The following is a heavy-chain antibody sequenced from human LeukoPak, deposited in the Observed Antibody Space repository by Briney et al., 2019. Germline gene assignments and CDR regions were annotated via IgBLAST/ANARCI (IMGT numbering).Heavy chain of an antibody. CDR3: ARGIFDYGDYGDRNWFDP. Sequence: SQTLSLTCTVSGGSISSGGYYWSWIRQHPGKGLEWIGYIYYSGSTYYNPSLKSRVTISVDTSKNQFSLKLSSVTAADTAVYYCARGIFDYGDYGDRNWFDPWGQGTLVTVSS. J-gene: IGHJ5*02. V-gene: IGHV4-31*03. CDR2: IYYSGST. CDR1: GGSISSGGYY. D-gene: IGHD4-17*01.